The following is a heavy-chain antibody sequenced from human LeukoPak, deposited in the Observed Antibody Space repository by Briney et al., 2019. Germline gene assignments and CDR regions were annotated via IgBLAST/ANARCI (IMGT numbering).Heavy chain of an antibody. CDR3: ARDLMNAAADY. J-gene: IGHJ4*02. V-gene: IGHV1-2*06. Sequence: ASVKVSCKSSGYSFTDYYIYWVRQAPGQGLEWMGRVSPKTGGTNYAQQFLGRATVTRDTSISTAYMELSRLRSDDAAMYYCARDLMNAAADYWGQGTLVTVSS. D-gene: IGHD6-13*01. CDR2: VSPKTGGT. CDR1: GYSFTDYY.